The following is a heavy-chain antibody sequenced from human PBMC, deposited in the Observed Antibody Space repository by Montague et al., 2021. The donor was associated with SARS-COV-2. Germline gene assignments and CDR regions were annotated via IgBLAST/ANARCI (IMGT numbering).Heavy chain of an antibody. V-gene: IGHV3-23*01. CDR2: SSGSDGGT. Sequence: CLSLSCAASGFTFSNSAMNWVRQAPGKGLEWVSGSSGSDGGTHYADSVKGRFTISRDNSKNVLYLQMNSLRAEDTALYYCAKDSYYYGLGYGMDVWGQGTTVTVAS. CDR1: GFTFSNSA. D-gene: IGHD3-10*01. CDR3: AKDSYYYGLGYGMDV. J-gene: IGHJ6*02.